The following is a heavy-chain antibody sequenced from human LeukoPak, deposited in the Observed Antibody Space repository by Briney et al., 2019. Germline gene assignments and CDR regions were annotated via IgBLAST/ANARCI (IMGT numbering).Heavy chain of an antibody. V-gene: IGHV4-39*01. J-gene: IGHJ3*02. CDR3: ARHPGYYDSSGYYVSAFDI. CDR1: GASISSSSYY. D-gene: IGHD3-22*01. Sequence: PSETLSLTCTVSGASISSSSYYWGWIRQSPGKGLEWIGSIYYSGSTYFNLSLKSRVTMSVDTSKNHFSLKLTSVTAADTAVYYCARHPGYYDSSGYYVSAFDIWGQGTMVTVSS. CDR2: IYYSGST.